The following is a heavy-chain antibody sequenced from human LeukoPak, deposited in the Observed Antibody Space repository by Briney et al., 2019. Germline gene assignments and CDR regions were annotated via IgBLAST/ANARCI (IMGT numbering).Heavy chain of an antibody. D-gene: IGHD6-19*01. CDR1: RLTFSDVY. J-gene: IGHJ4*02. Sequence: GCLRPSRTASRLTFSDVYMNSVRQAPRKGRECCSYVSSTVSYTNYATSVKGRFTIPRDNAMNSLYLQMNRLRAEDTAVYYCARGPHKQWLAPTHVGYWGQGTLVTVSS. V-gene: IGHV3-11*06. CDR3: ARGPHKQWLAPTHVGY. CDR2: VSSTVSYT.